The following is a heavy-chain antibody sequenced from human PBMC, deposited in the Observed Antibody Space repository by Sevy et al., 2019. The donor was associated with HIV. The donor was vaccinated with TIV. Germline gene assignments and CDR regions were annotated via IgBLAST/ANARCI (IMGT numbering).Heavy chain of an antibody. CDR2: VYNSGTT. V-gene: IGHV4-59*01. D-gene: IGHD3-10*01. CDR3: ARAKYYSSGTSYYMDV. CDR1: IDSISSYS. Sequence: SETLSLTCTVSIDSISSYSWSWIRQPPGKGLEWIGLVYNSGTTNYNPSLKSRVTISVDTSKNQISLKLNSVTAADTAVYYCARAKYYSSGTSYYMDVWGKGTTVTVSS. J-gene: IGHJ6*03.